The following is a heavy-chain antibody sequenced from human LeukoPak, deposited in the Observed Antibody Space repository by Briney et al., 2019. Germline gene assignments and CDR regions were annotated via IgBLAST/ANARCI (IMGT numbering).Heavy chain of an antibody. V-gene: IGHV3-30*03. Sequence: PGGSLRLSCAASGFTFSTYGMHWVRQAPGKGLEWVAVISYDGSNKYYADSVKGRFTISRDNFKNTLYLQMNSLRADDTAVYYCARDRWFGELPDNFDYWGQGTLVTVSS. D-gene: IGHD3-10*01. CDR1: GFTFSTYG. CDR3: ARDRWFGELPDNFDY. J-gene: IGHJ4*02. CDR2: ISYDGSNK.